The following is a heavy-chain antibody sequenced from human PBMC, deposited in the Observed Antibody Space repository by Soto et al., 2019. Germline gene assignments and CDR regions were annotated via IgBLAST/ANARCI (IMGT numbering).Heavy chain of an antibody. Sequence: QVQLVESGGGVVQPGRSLRLSCAASGFTFSSYGMHWVRQAPGKGLEWVAVIWYDGSNKYYADSVKDRFTISRDNSKNTLYLQMNSLRAEDTAVYYCAREEVAAAGPYYYGMDVWGQGTTVTVSS. J-gene: IGHJ6*02. CDR3: AREEVAAAGPYYYGMDV. CDR1: GFTFSSYG. D-gene: IGHD6-13*01. CDR2: IWYDGSNK. V-gene: IGHV3-33*01.